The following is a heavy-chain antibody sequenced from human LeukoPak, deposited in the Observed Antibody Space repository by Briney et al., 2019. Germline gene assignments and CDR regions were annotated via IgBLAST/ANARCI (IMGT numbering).Heavy chain of an antibody. CDR2: INPNSGGT. Sequence: ASVKVSCKASGYTFTGYYMHWVRQAPGQGLEWMGWINPNSGGTNYAQKFQGRVTMTRDTSISTAHMELSRLRSDDTAVYYCARSGEDTAMAQGYYGMDVWGQGTTVTVSS. V-gene: IGHV1-2*02. D-gene: IGHD5-18*01. CDR3: ARSGEDTAMAQGYYGMDV. J-gene: IGHJ6*02. CDR1: GYTFTGYY.